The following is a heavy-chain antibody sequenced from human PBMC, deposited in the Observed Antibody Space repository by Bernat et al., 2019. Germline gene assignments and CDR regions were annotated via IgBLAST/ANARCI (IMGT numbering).Heavy chain of an antibody. D-gene: IGHD6-19*01. J-gene: IGHJ6*02. CDR3: AKDSADSSGWYTTLYYYGMDV. CDR1: GFTFSSYA. V-gene: IGHV3-23*01. CDR2: ISGSGGGGRT. Sequence: EVQLLESGGGLVQPGGSLRLSCAASGFTFSSYAMGWVRQAPGKGLEWVSAISGSGGGGRTYCAGSVKGRFTISRDKSKNTLYLQMNSLRAEDTAVYYCAKDSADSSGWYTTLYYYGMDVWGQGTSVTVSS.